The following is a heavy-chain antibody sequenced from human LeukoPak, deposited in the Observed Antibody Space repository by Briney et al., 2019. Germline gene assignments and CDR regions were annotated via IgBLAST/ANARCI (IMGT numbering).Heavy chain of an antibody. Sequence: GGSLRLSCAAPGLTLSAYAVTWVRQAPGKGLEWVSSITGNGATRVYSDSAKGRFTTSWDNSRNMVYLQLNSLRVEDTALYYCTKDPNGDYIGASDAWGQGTLVTVSS. CDR2: ITGNGATR. CDR1: GLTLSAYA. V-gene: IGHV3-23*01. D-gene: IGHD4-17*01. CDR3: TKDPNGDYIGASDA. J-gene: IGHJ5*02.